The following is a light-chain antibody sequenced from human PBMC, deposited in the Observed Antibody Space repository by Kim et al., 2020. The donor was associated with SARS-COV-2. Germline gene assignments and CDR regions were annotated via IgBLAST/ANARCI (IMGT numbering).Light chain of an antibody. Sequence: EIVLTQSPATLSLSPGERATLSCRASQSVGSYLAWYQQKPGQAPRLLIYDASNRASGIPARFSGSGSGTDFTLTISSLEPEDFAVYYCQQRGNWPFTFGPGTKVDIK. CDR2: DAS. CDR3: QQRGNWPFT. CDR1: QSVGSY. J-gene: IGKJ3*01. V-gene: IGKV3-11*01.